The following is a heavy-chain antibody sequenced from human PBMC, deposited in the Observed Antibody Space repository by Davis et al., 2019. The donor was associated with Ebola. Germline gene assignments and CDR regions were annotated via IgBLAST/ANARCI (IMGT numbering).Heavy chain of an antibody. D-gene: IGHD6-6*01. CDR1: GNSFSSHW. CDR3: ARLDGPYSSSPWYFDY. Sequence: GESLKISCQDSGNSFSSHWIAWVRQKPGKGLEWMGIIFTGDSDTRYSPSFQGQVTISADKSISTAYLQWSSLKASDTAMYYCARLDGPYSSSPWYFDYWGQGTLVTVSS. CDR2: IFTGDSDT. J-gene: IGHJ4*02. V-gene: IGHV5-51*01.